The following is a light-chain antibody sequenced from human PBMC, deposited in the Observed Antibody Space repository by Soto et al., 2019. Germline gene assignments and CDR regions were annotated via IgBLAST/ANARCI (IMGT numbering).Light chain of an antibody. V-gene: IGKV3-11*01. Sequence: ESVLTQSPATLSLSPGERATLSCGASPSVSNSLAWYQHKPGQAPRLLIYDAFNRATGVPTRFSGSGSGTDFTLTISSLEPEDFAVYYCQQRNRWPPVTFGGGTKVDIK. CDR1: PSVSNS. CDR3: QQRNRWPPVT. CDR2: DAF. J-gene: IGKJ4*01.